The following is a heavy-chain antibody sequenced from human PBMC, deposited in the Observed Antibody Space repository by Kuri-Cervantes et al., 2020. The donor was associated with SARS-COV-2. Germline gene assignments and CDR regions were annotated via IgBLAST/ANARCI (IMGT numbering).Heavy chain of an antibody. V-gene: IGHV3-11*06. CDR3: ARDRRISYSNYWRDYYYYMDV. D-gene: IGHD4-11*01. CDR1: GSTFRDYY. CDR2: ISSSSSYI. Sequence: GESLKISCAASGSTFRDYYLSWIRPAPGKGLEWVSSISSSSSYIYYADSVKGRFTISRDNAKNSLYLQMNSLRAEDTAVYYCARDRRISYSNYWRDYYYYMDVWGKGTTVTVSS. J-gene: IGHJ6*03.